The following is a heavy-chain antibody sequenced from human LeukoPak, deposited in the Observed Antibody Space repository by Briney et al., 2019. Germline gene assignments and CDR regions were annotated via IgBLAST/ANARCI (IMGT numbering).Heavy chain of an antibody. Sequence: PGGSLRLSCAASGFTFSGFSMSWVRQSPTKGLEWVANIKQDGSEKYYVDSVKGRFTISRDNAKNSLYLQMSSLRAEDTAVYYCARDRWLAHNYWGQGTLVTVSS. V-gene: IGHV3-7*01. J-gene: IGHJ4*02. CDR3: ARDRWLAHNY. CDR1: GFTFSGFS. CDR2: IKQDGSEK. D-gene: IGHD6-19*01.